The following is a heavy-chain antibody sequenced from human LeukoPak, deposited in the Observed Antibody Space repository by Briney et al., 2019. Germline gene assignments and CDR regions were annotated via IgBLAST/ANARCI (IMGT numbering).Heavy chain of an antibody. V-gene: IGHV4-38-2*01. CDR1: GYSISSGYY. J-gene: IGHJ4*02. CDR2: IYHSGST. Sequence: SETLSLTCAVSGYSISSGYYWGWIRQPPGEGLEWIGSIYHSGSTYYNPSLKSRVTISVDTSKNQFSLKLSSVTAADTAVYYRARLALSGSYYPNYWGQGTLVTVSS. CDR3: ARLALSGSYYPNY. D-gene: IGHD1-26*01.